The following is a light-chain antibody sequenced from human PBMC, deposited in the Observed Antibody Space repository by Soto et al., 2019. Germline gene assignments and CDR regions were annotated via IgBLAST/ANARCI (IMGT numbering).Light chain of an antibody. J-gene: IGKJ5*01. Sequence: DIQMTQSPSTLSASVGDRVTITCRASQSISSWLAWYQQKPGKAPKLLIYDASSLESGVPSRFSGSGSGTEFTLTISSLQPDDFATYYCQQYNSSPITFCQGTRLEIK. CDR1: QSISSW. CDR3: QQYNSSPIT. V-gene: IGKV1-5*01. CDR2: DAS.